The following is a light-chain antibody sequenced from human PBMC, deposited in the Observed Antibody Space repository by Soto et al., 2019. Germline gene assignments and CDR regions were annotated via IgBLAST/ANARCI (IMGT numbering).Light chain of an antibody. CDR2: SAS. Sequence: IQVTQSPSSVSASVGDRVTITGRASQPISSWLAWYQQKPGQPPNLLIYSASTLRSGVPSRFSGSESGTLFTLTITNLQPEDFATYYCQQASSFPRTFGGGTKVDIK. V-gene: IGKV1-12*01. J-gene: IGKJ4*01. CDR3: QQASSFPRT. CDR1: QPISSW.